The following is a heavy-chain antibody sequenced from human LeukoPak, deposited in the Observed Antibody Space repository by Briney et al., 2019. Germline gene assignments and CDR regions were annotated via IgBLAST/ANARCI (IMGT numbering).Heavy chain of an antibody. CDR2: ISTSSRYI. D-gene: IGHD2-2*01. CDR1: GFTLSTFD. J-gene: IGHJ5*02. Sequence: GGSLRLSCAASGFTLSTFDMNWVRQAPGKGLEWVSSISTSSRYIYYRDSVKGRFTISRDDAKNSLYLQMNSLRVEDTAVYYCARADCSGSTCYLRRSWFDPWGQGTLVTVSS. V-gene: IGHV3-21*01. CDR3: ARADCSGSTCYLRRSWFDP.